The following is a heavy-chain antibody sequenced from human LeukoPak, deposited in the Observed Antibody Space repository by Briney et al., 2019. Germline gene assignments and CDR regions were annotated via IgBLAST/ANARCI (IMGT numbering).Heavy chain of an antibody. Sequence: GGSLRLSCAASGFTFSSYSMNWVRQAPGKGLELVSSISSSSSYIYYADSVKCRFTISRDNAKNSLYLQMNSLRAEDTAMYYCASGRYCSRGSCYMDYWGQGTLVTVSS. J-gene: IGHJ4*02. CDR1: GFTFSSYS. CDR3: ASGRYCSRGSCYMDY. V-gene: IGHV3-21*01. D-gene: IGHD2-15*01. CDR2: ISSSSSYI.